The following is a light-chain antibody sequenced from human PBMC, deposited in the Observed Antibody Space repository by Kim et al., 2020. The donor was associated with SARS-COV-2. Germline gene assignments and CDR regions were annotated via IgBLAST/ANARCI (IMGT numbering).Light chain of an antibody. V-gene: IGKV3-15*01. CDR3: QQYHAWPLT. J-gene: IGKJ4*01. Sequence: EIVMMQSPATLSVSPGERATLSCRASQNINSNLAWYQQKRGQAPSLLMYGASTRAGGIPARFSGSGSGTEFTLTITSLQSEDFVVYSCQQYHAWPLTFGGGTKVDIK. CDR1: QNINSN. CDR2: GAS.